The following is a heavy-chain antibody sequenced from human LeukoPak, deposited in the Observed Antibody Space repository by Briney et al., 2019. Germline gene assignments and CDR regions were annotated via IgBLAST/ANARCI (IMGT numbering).Heavy chain of an antibody. CDR1: GFTFSSYS. Sequence: PGGSLRLSCAASGFTFSSYSMNWVRQAPGKGLEWVSSISSSSSYIYYADSVKGRFTISRDNAKNSLYLQMNSLRAEDTAVYYCARGGQSLLEKTVYWGQGTLVTVSS. J-gene: IGHJ4*02. D-gene: IGHD4-17*01. CDR3: ARGGQSLLEKTVY. CDR2: ISSSSSYI. V-gene: IGHV3-21*01.